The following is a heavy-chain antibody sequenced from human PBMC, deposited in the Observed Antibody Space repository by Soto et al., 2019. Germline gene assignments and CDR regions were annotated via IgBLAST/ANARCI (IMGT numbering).Heavy chain of an antibody. CDR3: ARVPTIFSGMDV. V-gene: IGHV3-21*01. J-gene: IGHJ6*02. D-gene: IGHD3-9*01. Sequence: GGSLRLSCAASGFTFSSYSMNWVRQAQGQGLEWVSSISSSSSYIYYADSVKGRFTISRDNAKNSLYLQMNSLRAEDTAVYYCARVPTIFSGMDVWGQGTTVTVP. CDR1: GFTFSSYS. CDR2: ISSSSSYI.